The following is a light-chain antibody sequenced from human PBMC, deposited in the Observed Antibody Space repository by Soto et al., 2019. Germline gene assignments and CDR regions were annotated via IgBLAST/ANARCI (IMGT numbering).Light chain of an antibody. CDR3: QQYGSSPPIT. Sequence: EIVLTQSPGTLSLSPGERATLSCRASQSVSSNYLAWYQQKPGQAPRLLIYGASNRATGIPDRFSGSGSGTDFTLTISRLEPKDFAVYYCQQYGSSPPITFGQGTRLEIK. J-gene: IGKJ5*01. V-gene: IGKV3-20*01. CDR2: GAS. CDR1: QSVSSNY.